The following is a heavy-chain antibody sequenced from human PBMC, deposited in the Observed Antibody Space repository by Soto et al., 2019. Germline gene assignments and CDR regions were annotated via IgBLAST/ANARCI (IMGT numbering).Heavy chain of an antibody. CDR3: ARPRTTGATKGYDY. CDR1: GGTFSSYP. D-gene: IGHD1-1*01. Sequence: QVQLVQSGAEVKQPGSSVKVSCKASGGTFSSYPLSWVRQAPGQGLEWMGGIIPIFGIVNSAQKFQGRVSITADESTSTAFMELSSLTSEDTAVYYCARPRTTGATKGYDYWGQGTLVTVSS. V-gene: IGHV1-69*01. CDR2: IIPIFGIV. J-gene: IGHJ4*02.